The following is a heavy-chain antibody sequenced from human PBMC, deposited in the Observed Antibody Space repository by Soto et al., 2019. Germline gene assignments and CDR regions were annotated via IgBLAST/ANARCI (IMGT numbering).Heavy chain of an antibody. CDR2: IYPRGGST. J-gene: IGHJ6*02. CDR3: ARDRGRASAGEYHYYGMDV. CDR1: GYTFTSYY. Sequence: QVQLVQSGAEVKKPGASVKVSCKASGYTFTSYYIHWVRQAPGQGLECMGLIYPRGGSTDYVQKSQGRVTMTRDASTSTVSMEVSSLRSEDTAIYYCARDRGRASAGEYHYYGMDVWGQGTTVTVS. V-gene: IGHV1-46*01. D-gene: IGHD6-13*01.